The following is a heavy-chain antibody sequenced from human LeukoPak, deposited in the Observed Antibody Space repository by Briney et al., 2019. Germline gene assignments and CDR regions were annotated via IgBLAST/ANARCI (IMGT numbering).Heavy chain of an antibody. J-gene: IGHJ5*02. CDR3: AREGPLGWFDP. Sequence: PSETLSLTCTVSGGSISSYYWSWIRQPPGKGLGWIGYIYYSGSTNYNPSLKSRVTISVDTSKNQFSLKLSSVTAADTAVYYCAREGPLGWFDPWGQGTLVTVSS. CDR1: GGSISSYY. CDR2: IYYSGST. V-gene: IGHV4-59*01.